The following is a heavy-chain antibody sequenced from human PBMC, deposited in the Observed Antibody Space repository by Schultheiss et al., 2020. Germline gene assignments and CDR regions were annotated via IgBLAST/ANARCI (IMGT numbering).Heavy chain of an antibody. D-gene: IGHD3-9*01. CDR2: ISGSGGSA. J-gene: IGHJ2*01. V-gene: IGHV3-23*01. CDR3: AKDLDDWDYWYFDL. Sequence: GGSLRLSCAASGFTFSSYAMSWVRQAPGKGLEWVSAISGSGGSAYYADSMKGRFTISRDNTRNTLYLQMNSLRADDTAVYYCAKDLDDWDYWYFDLWGRGTLVTVSS. CDR1: GFTFSSYA.